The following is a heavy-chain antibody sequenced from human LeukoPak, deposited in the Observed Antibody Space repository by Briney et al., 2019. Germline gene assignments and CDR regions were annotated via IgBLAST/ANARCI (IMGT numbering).Heavy chain of an antibody. V-gene: IGHV3-30*03. CDR3: ARVYAVGYDSSGYRY. J-gene: IGHJ4*02. CDR2: ISYDGSNK. D-gene: IGHD3-22*01. Sequence: AGRSLRLSCAASGFTFSSYGMHWVRQAPGKGLEWVAVISYDGSNKYYADSVKGRFTISRDNSKNTLYLQMNSLRAEDTAVYYCARVYAVGYDSSGYRYWGQGTLVTVSS. CDR1: GFTFSSYG.